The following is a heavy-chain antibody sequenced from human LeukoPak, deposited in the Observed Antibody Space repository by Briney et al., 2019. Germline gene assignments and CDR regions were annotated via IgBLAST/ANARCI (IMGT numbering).Heavy chain of an antibody. CDR1: GGSISSSSYY. CDR3: ARVCPDSSGYYRTPAHFDY. V-gene: IGHV4-39*07. D-gene: IGHD3-22*01. CDR2: IYYSGST. J-gene: IGHJ4*02. Sequence: SETLSLTCTVSGGSISSSSYYWGWIRQPPGKGLEWIGSIYYSGSTYYNPSLKSRVTISVDTSKNQFSLKLSSVTAADTAVYYCARVCPDSSGYYRTPAHFDYWGQGTLVTVSS.